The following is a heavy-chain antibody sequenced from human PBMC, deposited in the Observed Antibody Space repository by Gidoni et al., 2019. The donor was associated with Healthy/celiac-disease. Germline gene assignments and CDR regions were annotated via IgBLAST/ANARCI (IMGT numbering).Heavy chain of an antibody. J-gene: IGHJ4*02. CDR2: MSGSCGST. D-gene: IGHD2-15*01. CDR1: GFTFTRYA. V-gene: IGHV3-23*01. CDR3: AKSSGYLYGYCSGGSCYYLDY. Sequence: EVQLLESGGGLVQPGGSLRLSCSASGFTFTRYAIGRVRQAPGNGLEWVSAMSGSCGSTYYANSVKSRFTISRDNSKNTLDLQMNSLRAEDTAVYYCAKSSGYLYGYCSGGSCYYLDYWGQGTLVTVSS.